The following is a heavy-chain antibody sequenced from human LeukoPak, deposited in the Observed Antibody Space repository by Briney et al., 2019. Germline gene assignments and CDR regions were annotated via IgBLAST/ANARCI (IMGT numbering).Heavy chain of an antibody. J-gene: IGHJ4*02. CDR1: GFTFGNYW. D-gene: IGHD2-2*01. V-gene: IGHV3-7*03. CDR3: AKDRDIVVVPAATDYYFDY. CDR2: INMDGSEK. Sequence: PGGSLRLSCAASGFTFGNYWMSWVRQAPGKGPEWVAHINMDGSEKYYVDSVKGRFTISRDNAKNSLYLQMNSLRAEDTAIYYCAKDRDIVVVPAATDYYFDYWGQGTLVTVSS.